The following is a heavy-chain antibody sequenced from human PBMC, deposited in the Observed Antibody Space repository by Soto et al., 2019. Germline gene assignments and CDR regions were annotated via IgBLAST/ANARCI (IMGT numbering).Heavy chain of an antibody. CDR1: GYTFTGYY. Sequence: GASVKVSCKASGYTFTGYYMHWVRQAPGQGLEWMGWINPNSGGTNYAQKFQGRVTMTRDTSISTACMELSRLRSDDMAVYYCARVAAQDFWSGYLGYYYYGMDVWGQGTTVTVS. D-gene: IGHD3-3*01. CDR3: ARVAAQDFWSGYLGYYYYGMDV. CDR2: INPNSGGT. J-gene: IGHJ6*02. V-gene: IGHV1-2*02.